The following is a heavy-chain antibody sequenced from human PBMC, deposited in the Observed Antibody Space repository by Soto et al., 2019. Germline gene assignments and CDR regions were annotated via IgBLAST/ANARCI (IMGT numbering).Heavy chain of an antibody. J-gene: IGHJ4*02. Sequence: EVQLVESGGGLVQPGGSLRLSCAASGFSFSSHWMNWVRQAPGKGLVWVSRISGDGRTTSHADSVKGRFTISRDNAKNTLYLQVNSLRVEDTAVYYCARGVPNCSSSSCYFDIWGQGILVTVSS. CDR1: GFSFSSHW. V-gene: IGHV3-74*01. CDR3: ARGVPNCSSSSCYFDI. D-gene: IGHD2-2*01. CDR2: ISGDGRTT.